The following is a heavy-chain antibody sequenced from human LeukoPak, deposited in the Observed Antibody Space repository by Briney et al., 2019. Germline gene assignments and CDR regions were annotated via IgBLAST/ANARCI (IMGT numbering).Heavy chain of an antibody. Sequence: GGSLRLSCLTSGFTLSTNAMSWVRQAPGKGLEWISGISGSGASTYYADSVRGRFTISRDDSKNILYLQMSSLREEDTAVYYCAKAPWEIVPAYFFDHWGQGTLVTVSS. D-gene: IGHD2-15*01. CDR1: GFTLSTNA. CDR2: ISGSGAST. V-gene: IGHV3-23*01. CDR3: AKAPWEIVPAYFFDH. J-gene: IGHJ4*02.